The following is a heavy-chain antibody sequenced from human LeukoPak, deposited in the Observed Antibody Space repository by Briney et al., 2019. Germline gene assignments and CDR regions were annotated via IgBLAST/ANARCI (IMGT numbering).Heavy chain of an antibody. V-gene: IGHV3-30-3*01. Sequence: GRSLRLSCAASGFTFSSYAMHWVRQAPGKGLEWVAVISYDGSNKYYADSVKGRFTISRDNSKNTLYLQMSSLRTEDTAVYYCAKERPGDRDYWGQGTLVTVSS. CDR1: GFTFSSYA. D-gene: IGHD3-10*01. J-gene: IGHJ4*02. CDR3: AKERPGDRDY. CDR2: ISYDGSNK.